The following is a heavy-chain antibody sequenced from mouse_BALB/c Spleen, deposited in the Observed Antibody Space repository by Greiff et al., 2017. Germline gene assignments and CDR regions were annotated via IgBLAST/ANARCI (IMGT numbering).Heavy chain of an antibody. J-gene: IGHJ4*01. CDR3: ARWDGNYPLLAMDY. Sequence: QVQLQQSGPELVRPGASVKMSCKASGYTFTGYWMHWVKQRPGQGLEWLGMIDPSNSETRSNQKFKDKATLNVDKSSSTAYIQLSSLTSEDSAVYYCARWDGNYPLLAMDYWGQGTSVTVSS. CDR1: GYTFTGYW. D-gene: IGHD2-1*01. V-gene: IGHV1S127*01. CDR2: IDPSNSET.